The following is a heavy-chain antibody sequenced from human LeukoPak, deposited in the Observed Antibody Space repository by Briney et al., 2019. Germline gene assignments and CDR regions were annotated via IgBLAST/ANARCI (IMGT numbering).Heavy chain of an antibody. CDR2: VHETGYA. CDR1: GSSFRSGHY. CDR3: ARTVVTATIDGFQI. Sequence: SETLSLTCSVSGSSFRSGHYWGWIRQSSGEGLEWIGNVHETGYANYNPSLRSRVTISVDPSKSQFSLRLTSVTAADTAVYYCARTVVTATIDGFQIWGQGTMVTVSS. J-gene: IGHJ3*02. D-gene: IGHD2-21*02. V-gene: IGHV4-38-2*02.